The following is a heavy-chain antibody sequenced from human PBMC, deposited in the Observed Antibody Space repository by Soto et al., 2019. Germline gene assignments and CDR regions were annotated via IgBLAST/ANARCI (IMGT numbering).Heavy chain of an antibody. V-gene: IGHV3-23*01. Sequence: GGSLRLSCAASGFTFSSYAMSWVRQAPGKGLEWVSAISGSGGSTYYPDSVKGRFTSSRDNSKNTLYLQMKSLRAEDTAVYDCAKDLSDGSSPFYGMDVWGQGTTVTVSS. CDR1: GFTFSSYA. J-gene: IGHJ6*02. CDR3: AKDLSDGSSPFYGMDV. D-gene: IGHD6-13*01. CDR2: ISGSGGST.